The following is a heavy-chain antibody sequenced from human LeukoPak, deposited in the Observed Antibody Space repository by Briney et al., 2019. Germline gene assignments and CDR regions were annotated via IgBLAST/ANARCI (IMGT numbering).Heavy chain of an antibody. J-gene: IGHJ4*02. CDR3: ARDSITIFGVINY. CDR1: GSTFSSYA. D-gene: IGHD3-3*01. V-gene: IGHV3-23*01. Sequence: GGSLRLSCAASGSTFSSYAMSWVRQAPGKGLEWVSAISGSGGSTYYADSVKGRFTISRDNSKNTLYLQMNSLRAEDTAVYYCARDSITIFGVINYWGQGTLVTVSS. CDR2: ISGSGGST.